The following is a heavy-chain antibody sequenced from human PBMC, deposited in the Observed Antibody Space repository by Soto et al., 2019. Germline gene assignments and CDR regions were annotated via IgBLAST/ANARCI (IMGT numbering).Heavy chain of an antibody. J-gene: IGHJ4*02. CDR3: AKDLIVAVPGAIKGGGGDS. Sequence: EVHLLESGGGLVQPGGSLRLSCAASGFTFNNYAMSWVRQAPGKGLEWVSIITGGGGATYYADSVKGRFTISRDNSKKTLDLEMGLLRAADTAVLYCAKDLIVAVPGAIKGGGGDSWGQGTLVTVST. CDR1: GFTFNNYA. V-gene: IGHV3-23*01. D-gene: IGHD2-2*02. CDR2: ITGGGGAT.